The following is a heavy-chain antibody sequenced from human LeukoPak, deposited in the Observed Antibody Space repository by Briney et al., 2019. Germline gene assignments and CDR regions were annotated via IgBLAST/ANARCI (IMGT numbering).Heavy chain of an antibody. CDR1: GFTFSSYG. CDR2: IWYDGSNK. D-gene: IGHD4-17*01. J-gene: IGHJ5*02. V-gene: IGHV3-33*01. CDR3: AREDYGDPLPNL. Sequence: GGSLRLSCAASGFTFSSYGMHWVRQAPGKGLEWVAVIWYDGSNKYYADSVKGRFTISRDNSKNTLYLQMNSLRAEDTAVYYCAREDYGDPLPNLWGQGTLVTVSS.